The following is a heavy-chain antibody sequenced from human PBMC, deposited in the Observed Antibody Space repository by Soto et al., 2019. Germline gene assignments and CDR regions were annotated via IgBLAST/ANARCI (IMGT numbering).Heavy chain of an antibody. CDR1: GFTFSSYA. V-gene: IGHV3-23*01. D-gene: IGHD1-26*01. CDR3: APSGFDY. Sequence: EVQLLESGGGLVQPGGSLRLSCAASGFTFSSYALTWVRQAPGKGLEWVSIISGSGDITNYADSVKGRFTISRDNSKNTVYLQMNSLRAEDTAVYYCAPSGFDYWGQGTLVTVSS. J-gene: IGHJ4*02. CDR2: ISGSGDIT.